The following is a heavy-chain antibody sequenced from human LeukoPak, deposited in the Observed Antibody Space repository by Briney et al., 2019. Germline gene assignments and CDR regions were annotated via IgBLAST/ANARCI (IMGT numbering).Heavy chain of an antibody. CDR3: ATARNFRFEY. J-gene: IGHJ4*02. D-gene: IGHD1-7*01. V-gene: IGHV3-33*01. CDR2: IWYDGSNK. Sequence: GGSLRLSCAASGFTFSSYGMHWVRQAPGKGLEWVAVIWYDGSNKYYADSVKGRFTISRDNSKNTLFLQMNNLRTEDTALYFCATARNFRFEYWGQGSLVIVSA. CDR1: GFTFSSYG.